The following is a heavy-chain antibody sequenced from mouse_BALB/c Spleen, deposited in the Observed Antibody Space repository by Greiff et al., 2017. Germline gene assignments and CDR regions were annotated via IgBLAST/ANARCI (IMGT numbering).Heavy chain of an antibody. J-gene: IGHJ1*01. CDR3: ARGHYYGSRLDWYFDV. V-gene: IGHV5-4*02. D-gene: IGHD1-1*01. CDR1: GFTFSDYY. CDR2: ISDGGSYT. Sequence: EVQLVESGGGLVKPGGSLKLSCAASGFTFSDYYMYWVRQTPEKRLEWVATISDGGSYTYYPDSVKGRFTISRDNAKNNLYLQMSSLKSEDTAMYYCARGHYYGSRLDWYFDVWGAGTTVTVSS.